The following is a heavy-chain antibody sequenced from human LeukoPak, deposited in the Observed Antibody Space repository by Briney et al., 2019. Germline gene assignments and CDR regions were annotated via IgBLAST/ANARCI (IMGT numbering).Heavy chain of an antibody. J-gene: IGHJ6*03. CDR3: ARGGSGSYYPYYYYYMDV. CDR2: IIPIFGTA. V-gene: IGHV1-69*06. D-gene: IGHD3-10*01. CDR1: GGTFSSYA. Sequence: GASVKVSCKASGGTFSSYAISWVRRAPGQGLELMGRIIPIFGTANYAQKFQGRVTITADKSTSTAYMELSSLRSEDTAVYYCARGGSGSYYPYYYYYMDVWGKGTTVTVSS.